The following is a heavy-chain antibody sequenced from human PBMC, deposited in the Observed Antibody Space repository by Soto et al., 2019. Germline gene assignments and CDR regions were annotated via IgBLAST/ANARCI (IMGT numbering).Heavy chain of an antibody. CDR3: ARWVDSSRSPVTDAFDI. Sequence: QVQLVQSGAEVKKPGASVKVSCKASGYTFTSYDINWVRQATGQGLEWMGWMNPNSGNTGYAQKFQGRVTMTRNTSIITAYMELSSLRSEDTAVYYCARWVDSSRSPVTDAFDIWGQGTMVTVSS. CDR1: GYTFTSYD. D-gene: IGHD6-13*01. CDR2: MNPNSGNT. V-gene: IGHV1-8*01. J-gene: IGHJ3*02.